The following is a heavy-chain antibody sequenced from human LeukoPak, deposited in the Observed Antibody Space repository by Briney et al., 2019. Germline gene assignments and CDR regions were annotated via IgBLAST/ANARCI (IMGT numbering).Heavy chain of an antibody. V-gene: IGHV1-69*01. J-gene: IGHJ6*04. Sequence: SVKVSCTASGGTFSSYAISWVRQAPGQGLEWMGGIIPIFGTANYAQKFQGRVTITADESTSTACMELSSLRSEDTAVYYCARSIVVVVAAGGYYYYGMDVWGKGTTVTVSS. CDR2: IIPIFGTA. CDR1: GGTFSSYA. D-gene: IGHD2-15*01. CDR3: ARSIVVVVAAGGYYYYGMDV.